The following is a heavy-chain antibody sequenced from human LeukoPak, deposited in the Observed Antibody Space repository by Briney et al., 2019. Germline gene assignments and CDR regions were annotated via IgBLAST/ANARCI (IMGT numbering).Heavy chain of an antibody. D-gene: IGHD3-16*01. V-gene: IGHV3-23*01. CDR1: GFTFSNNA. Sequence: PGGSLRLSCAASGFTFSNNAMIWVRQAPGKGLQWVSSLIGSDGSTYYADFVKGRFTISGDNSKNTLYLQMNSLRAEDTAVYYCAKGGEQVSHFDYWGQGTLVTVSS. CDR3: AKGGEQVSHFDY. CDR2: LIGSDGST. J-gene: IGHJ4*02.